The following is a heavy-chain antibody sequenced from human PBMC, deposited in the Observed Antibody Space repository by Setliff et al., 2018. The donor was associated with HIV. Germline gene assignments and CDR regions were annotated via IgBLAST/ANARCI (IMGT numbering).Heavy chain of an antibody. V-gene: IGHV4-61*09. CDR1: GGSISSGSYY. CDR2: IHTSGST. Sequence: SETLSLTCTVSGGSISSGSYYWSWIRQPAGKGLEWIGHIHTSGSTKYNPSLKSRVTISADTSKKQFSLSLSSVTAAETPVYYCARVGYHGSGRYSFNYWSQGTLVTVSS. CDR3: ARVGYHGSGRYSFNY. D-gene: IGHD3-10*01. J-gene: IGHJ4*02.